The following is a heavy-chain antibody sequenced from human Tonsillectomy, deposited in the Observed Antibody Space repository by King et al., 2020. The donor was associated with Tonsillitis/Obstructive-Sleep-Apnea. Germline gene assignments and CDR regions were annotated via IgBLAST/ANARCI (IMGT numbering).Heavy chain of an antibody. Sequence: VQLVESGGGLVQPGGSLRLSYAASGFTFSSYEMNWVRQAPGKGLEWVSHISSSGSTIYYADSVKGRFTISRDNAKNSLYLQMNSLRAEDTAVYYCASLGIAAADADYWGQGTLVTVSS. V-gene: IGHV3-48*03. J-gene: IGHJ4*02. CDR3: ASLGIAAADADY. D-gene: IGHD6-13*01. CDR1: GFTFSSYE. CDR2: ISSSGSTI.